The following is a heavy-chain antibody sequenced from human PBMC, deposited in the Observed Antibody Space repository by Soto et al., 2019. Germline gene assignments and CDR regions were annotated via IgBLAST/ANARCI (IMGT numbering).Heavy chain of an antibody. CDR1: GYSFTSYW. V-gene: IGHV5-10-1*01. CDR2: IDPSDSYT. Sequence: PGESLKISCKGSGYSFTSYWISWVRQMPGKGLEWMGRIDPSDSYTNYSPSFQGHVTISADKSISTAYLQWSSLKASDTAMYYCARHAAGGQAYYYYYGMDVWDQGTSVTVSS. J-gene: IGHJ6*02. D-gene: IGHD2-8*02. CDR3: ARHAAGGQAYYYYYGMDV.